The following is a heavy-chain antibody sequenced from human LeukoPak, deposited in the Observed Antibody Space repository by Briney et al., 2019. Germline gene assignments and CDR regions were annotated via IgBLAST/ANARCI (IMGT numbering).Heavy chain of an antibody. D-gene: IGHD1-1*01. CDR2: IYSGGST. V-gene: IGHV3-66*01. CDR3: ARGTTNAHDAFDI. CDR1: GFTVSSNY. Sequence: GGSLRLSCAASGFTVSSNYMSWVRQAPGKGLEWVSVIYSGGSTYYADSVKGRFTISRVNSKNTLYLQMNSLRAEDTAVYYCARGTTNAHDAFDIWGQGTMVTVSS. J-gene: IGHJ3*02.